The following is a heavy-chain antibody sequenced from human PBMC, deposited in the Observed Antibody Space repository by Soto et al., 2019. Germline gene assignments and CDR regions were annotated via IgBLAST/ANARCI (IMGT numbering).Heavy chain of an antibody. D-gene: IGHD3-10*01. Sequence: PSETLSLTCAVSSGSISSGGYSWSWIRQPPGKGLEYIGDIYESGSTYYNPSLNSRVTISMDRSSNQFSPRLTSVTAADTAGYFCATEGGGFSGNWCDPWGQGTQVTVSS. CDR2: IYESGST. J-gene: IGHJ5*02. V-gene: IGHV4-30-2*01. CDR1: SGSISSGGYS. CDR3: ATEGGGFSGNWCDP.